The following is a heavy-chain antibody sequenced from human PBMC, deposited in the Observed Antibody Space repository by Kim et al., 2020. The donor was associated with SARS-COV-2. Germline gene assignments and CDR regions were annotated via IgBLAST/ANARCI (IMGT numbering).Heavy chain of an antibody. D-gene: IGHD3-10*01. Sequence: SETLSLTCTVSTNSISSYYWTWFRQPAGKGLEWIGRVFSSGTTDYNPSLGSRVTVSLDTSRKQFSLKLTSVTAADTAVYYCARLNPLSAYLYLDHWCQG. CDR2: VFSSGTT. CDR3: ARLNPLSAYLYLDH. J-gene: IGHJ4*02. CDR1: TNSISSYY. V-gene: IGHV4-4*07.